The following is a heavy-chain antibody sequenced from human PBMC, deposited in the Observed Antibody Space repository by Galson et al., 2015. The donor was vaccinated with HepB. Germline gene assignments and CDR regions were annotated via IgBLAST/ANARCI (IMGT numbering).Heavy chain of an antibody. CDR1: HGSINNYY. Sequence: LSLTCSVSHGSINNYYWSWIRQSPGNRLEWIGYIYYNGDTTYNPSLGYRVGMSVDTSINQVSLWLTSVTAADTAVYYCARHPGRGSVGYAFDLWGQGTLVTVSA. CDR2: IYYNGDT. CDR3: ARHPGRGSVGYAFDL. D-gene: IGHD5-12*01. J-gene: IGHJ4*02. V-gene: IGHV4-59*08.